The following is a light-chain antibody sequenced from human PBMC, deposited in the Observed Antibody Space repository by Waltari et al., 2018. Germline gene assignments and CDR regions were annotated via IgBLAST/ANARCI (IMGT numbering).Light chain of an antibody. CDR1: TNNF. J-gene: IGLJ2*01. CDR3: SSFTSLRSVI. Sequence: QSALTQPASVSGSPGQSITITCTGTTNNFASWYQLHPANPPRLIISDVTSRPSGVPSRFSGSKSGDTASLTISGVQAEDEAHYYCSSFTSLRSVIFGGGTTLTVL. CDR2: DVT. V-gene: IGLV2-14*01.